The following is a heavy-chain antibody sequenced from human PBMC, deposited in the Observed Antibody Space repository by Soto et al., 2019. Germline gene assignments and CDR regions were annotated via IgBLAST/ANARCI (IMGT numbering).Heavy chain of an antibody. Sequence: ASVKVSCKASSYIFTNYGISWVRQAPGQGLEWMGWISAYNGNTNYAQKLQGRVTMTTDTSTSTTYMELRSLRSDDTAVYYCARGFAPVNLDGWGQGTTVTVSS. CDR1: SYIFTNYG. CDR3: ARGFAPVNLDG. CDR2: ISAYNGNT. V-gene: IGHV1-18*01. J-gene: IGHJ6*02. D-gene: IGHD4-17*01.